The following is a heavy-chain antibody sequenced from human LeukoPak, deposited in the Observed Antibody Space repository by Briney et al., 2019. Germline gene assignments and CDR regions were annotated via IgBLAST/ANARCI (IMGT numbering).Heavy chain of an antibody. J-gene: IGHJ4*02. D-gene: IGHD2-15*01. CDR3: ARANWAGIEAPATDY. V-gene: IGHV3-30-3*01. CDR1: GFTFSSYV. CDR2: ISYDGSNK. Sequence: GGSLRLSCAASGFTFSSYVMHWVRQAPGKGLEWVAVISYDGSNKYYADSVKGRFTISRDNSKNTLFLQMNSLPTEDTAVYFCARANWAGIEAPATDYWGQGTLVTVSS.